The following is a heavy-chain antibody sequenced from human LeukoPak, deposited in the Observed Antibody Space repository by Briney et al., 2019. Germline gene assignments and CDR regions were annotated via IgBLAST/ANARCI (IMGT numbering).Heavy chain of an antibody. CDR3: TKDPNGDYVGAFDP. D-gene: IGHD4-17*01. Sequence: PGGSLRLSCAASGFTFSTFAMTWVRQASGKGLEWVSSITGTHYTTYNTDSVKGRFTISRDNSENTLYLQMNSLRADDTAVYYCTKDPNGDYVGAFDPWGQGTLVTVSS. CDR1: GFTFSTFA. V-gene: IGHV3-23*01. J-gene: IGHJ5*02. CDR2: ITGTHYTT.